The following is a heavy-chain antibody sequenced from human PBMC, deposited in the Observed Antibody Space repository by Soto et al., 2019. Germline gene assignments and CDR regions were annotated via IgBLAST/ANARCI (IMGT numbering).Heavy chain of an antibody. Sequence: PGGSLRLSCTASGFTFNTHWMHWVRQAPGKGLVWVSRIYFDGITTNYADSVKGRLTVSRDTAKNTVYQHVNTLRDEDTAVYYCARGGAMGADYPDQGTLLTVSS. CDR3: ARGGAMGADY. V-gene: IGHV3-74*01. CDR1: GFTFNTHW. D-gene: IGHD1-26*01. J-gene: IGHJ4*02. CDR2: IYFDGITT.